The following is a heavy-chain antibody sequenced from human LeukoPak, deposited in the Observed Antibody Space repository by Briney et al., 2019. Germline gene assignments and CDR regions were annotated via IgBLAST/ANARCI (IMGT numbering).Heavy chain of an antibody. CDR3: ARTNRGYSGHGCYFDL. Sequence: SETLSLTCTVSGGSISSSSYYWGWIRQPPGKGLEWIGSIYYSGSTYYNPSLKSRVTISVDTSKNQFSLKLSSVTAADTAVYYRARTNRGYSGHGCYFDLWGRGTLVTVSS. V-gene: IGHV4-39*01. CDR2: IYYSGST. D-gene: IGHD5-12*01. CDR1: GGSISSSSYY. J-gene: IGHJ2*01.